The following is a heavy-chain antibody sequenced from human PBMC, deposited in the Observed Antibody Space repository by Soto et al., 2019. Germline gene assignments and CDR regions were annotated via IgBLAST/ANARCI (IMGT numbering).Heavy chain of an antibody. CDR2: ISYDGSNK. CDR3: ARDFAYCGGDCYLGFDY. D-gene: IGHD2-21*02. CDR1: GFTFSSYA. V-gene: IGHV3-30-3*01. Sequence: GGSLRLSCAASGFTFSSYAMHWVRQAPGKGLEWVAVISYDGSNKYYADSVKGRFTISRDNSKNTLYLQMNSLRAEDTAVYYCARDFAYCGGDCYLGFDYWGQGTLVTVSS. J-gene: IGHJ4*02.